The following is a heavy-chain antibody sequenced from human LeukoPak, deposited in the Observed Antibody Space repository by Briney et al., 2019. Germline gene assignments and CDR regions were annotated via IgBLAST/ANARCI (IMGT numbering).Heavy chain of an antibody. Sequence: GGSLRLSCAASGFTVSSNYMSWVRQAPGKGLEWVSGISGNGYSTYYADSVKGRFTISRDNSKNTLSLQMNSLRAEDTAVYYCAKVNWCSASCADAWGQGTLVTVSS. J-gene: IGHJ4*02. V-gene: IGHV3-23*01. CDR2: ISGNGYST. CDR3: AKVNWCSASCADA. CDR1: GFTVSSNY. D-gene: IGHD2-2*01.